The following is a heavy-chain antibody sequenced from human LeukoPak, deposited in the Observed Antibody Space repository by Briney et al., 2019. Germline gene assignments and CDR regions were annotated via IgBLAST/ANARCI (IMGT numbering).Heavy chain of an antibody. D-gene: IGHD6-19*01. J-gene: IGHJ4*02. V-gene: IGHV3-33*06. Sequence: GGSLRLSCAASGFTFSSYGMHWVRQAPGKGLEWVAVIWYDGSNKYYADSVKGRFTISRDNSKNTLYLQMNSLRAEDTAVYYCAKVAVAGIYFDYWGQGTLVTVSS. CDR2: IWYDGSNK. CDR1: GFTFSSYG. CDR3: AKVAVAGIYFDY.